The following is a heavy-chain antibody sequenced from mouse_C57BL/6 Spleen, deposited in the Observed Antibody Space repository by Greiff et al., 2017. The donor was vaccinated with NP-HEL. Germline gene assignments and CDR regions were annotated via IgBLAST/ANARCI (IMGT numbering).Heavy chain of an antibody. Sequence: EVQLQQSGAELVRPGASVKLSCTASGFNIKDDYMHWVKQRPEQGLEWIGWIDPENGDTEYASKFQGKATITADTSSNTAYLQLSSLTSEDTAVYYCTRYYGDAMDYWGQGTSVTVSS. CDR3: TRYYGDAMDY. D-gene: IGHD1-2*01. J-gene: IGHJ4*01. CDR2: IDPENGDT. V-gene: IGHV14-4*01. CDR1: GFNIKDDY.